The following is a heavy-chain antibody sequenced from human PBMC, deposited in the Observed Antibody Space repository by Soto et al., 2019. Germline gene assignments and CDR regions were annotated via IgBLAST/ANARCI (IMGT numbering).Heavy chain of an antibody. D-gene: IGHD6-13*01. CDR1: GFTFSSYG. CDR2: ISYDGSNK. V-gene: IGHV3-30*18. CDR3: ANSSSSYYYYYYCMDV. Sequence: QVQLVESGGGVIQPGRSLRLSCAASGFTFSSYGMHWVRQAPGKGLEWVAVISYDGSNKYYADSVKGRFTISRDNSKNTLYLQMNSLRAEDTAVYYCANSSSSYYYYYYCMDVWVQGTTVTVSS. J-gene: IGHJ6*02.